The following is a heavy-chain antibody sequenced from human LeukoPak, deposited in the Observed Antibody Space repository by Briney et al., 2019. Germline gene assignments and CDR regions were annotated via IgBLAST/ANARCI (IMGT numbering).Heavy chain of an antibody. CDR1: GYTFTGYY. CDR3: ARHANYDFWSGYWPQNWFDP. V-gene: IGHV1-2*02. CDR2: INPNSGGT. Sequence: ASVKVSCKASGYTFTGYYMHWVRQAPGQGLEWMGWINPNSGGTNYAQKLQGRVTMTTDTSTSTAYMELRSLRSDDTAVYYCARHANYDFWSGYWPQNWFDPWGQGTLVTVSS. D-gene: IGHD3-3*01. J-gene: IGHJ5*02.